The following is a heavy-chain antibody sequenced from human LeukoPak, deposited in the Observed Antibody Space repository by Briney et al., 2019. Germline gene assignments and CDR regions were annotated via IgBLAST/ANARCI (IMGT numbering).Heavy chain of an antibody. J-gene: IGHJ4*02. CDR2: IFYSGNT. Sequence: SETLSLTCTVSGGSIDSSSYYWGWIRQPPGKGLEWTGGIFYSGNTYDNPSLKSRVTISVDTSKNQFSLKLNSVTAADTAVYYCARHRSKWLQSSFDYWGQGTLVTVSS. CDR1: GGSIDSSSYY. D-gene: IGHD5-24*01. V-gene: IGHV4-39*01. CDR3: ARHRSKWLQSSFDY.